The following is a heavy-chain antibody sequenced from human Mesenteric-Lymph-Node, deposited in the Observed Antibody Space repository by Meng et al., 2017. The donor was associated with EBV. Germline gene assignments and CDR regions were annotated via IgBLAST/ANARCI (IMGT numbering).Heavy chain of an antibody. CDR1: GCCISSTNYY. CDR2: IYYSGIT. J-gene: IGHJ5*02. D-gene: IGHD3/OR15-3a*01. Sequence: QPQASGTLLEEPSETLSLTSPVSGCCISSTNYYWSWVRQPPGKGLEWLGGIYYSGITYYNPSLTSRVDLSVDTSKNRFSLKLFSLTTEDTAVYFCVISRGWTQVEWFDPWGPGILVTVSS. CDR3: VISRGWTQVEWFDP. V-gene: IGHV4-39*01.